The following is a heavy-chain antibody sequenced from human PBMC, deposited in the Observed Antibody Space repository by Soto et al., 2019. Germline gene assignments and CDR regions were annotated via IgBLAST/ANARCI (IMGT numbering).Heavy chain of an antibody. CDR2: IIPIFGTA. CDR3: ARDNQNWFDP. CDR1: GGTFSSYA. J-gene: IGHJ5*02. Sequence: SVKVSCKASGGTFSSYAISWVRQAPGQGLEWMGGIIPIFGTANYAQKFQGRVTITADESTSIAYMELSSLRSEDTAVYYCARDNQNWFDPWGQGTLVTVSS. V-gene: IGHV1-69*13.